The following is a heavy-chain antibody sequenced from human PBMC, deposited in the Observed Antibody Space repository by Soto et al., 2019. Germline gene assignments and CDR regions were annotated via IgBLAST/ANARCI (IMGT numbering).Heavy chain of an antibody. J-gene: IGHJ4*02. CDR1: GVSISDTSYY. Sequence: SETLYLTCTVSGVSISDTSYYWGWIRQPPGKGLDWIGTIYFNGNTFYNPSLKSRLTISVDTSSNQFSLRLTSVTAADTAVYYCARQGSYWGQGTLVP. CDR3: ARQGSY. CDR2: IYFNGNT. V-gene: IGHV4-39*01.